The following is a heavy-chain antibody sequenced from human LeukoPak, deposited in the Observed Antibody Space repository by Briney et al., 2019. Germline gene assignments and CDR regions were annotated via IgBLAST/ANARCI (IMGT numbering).Heavy chain of an antibody. J-gene: IGHJ4*02. CDR1: GFTFSCYA. V-gene: IGHV3-23*01. Sequence: GGSVRLSCAASGFTFSCYAISWVRQAPGKGLEWVSAISGSGGSTYYADSVKGRFTISRDNSKNTLYLQMNSLRAEDTAVYYCAKDLRYEATPDTFDYWGQGTLVTVSS. CDR3: AKDLRYEATPDTFDY. CDR2: ISGSGGST. D-gene: IGHD3-16*02.